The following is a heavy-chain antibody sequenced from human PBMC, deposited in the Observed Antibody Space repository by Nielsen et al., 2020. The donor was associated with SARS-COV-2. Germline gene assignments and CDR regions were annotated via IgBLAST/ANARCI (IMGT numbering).Heavy chain of an antibody. CDR1: GFTFDDYS. CDR3: AKQDGYSLYYFDY. D-gene: IGHD5-24*01. CDR2: ISWDGYNI. Sequence: GALRLSCAASGFTFDDYSMHWVRQAPGKGLEWVSVISWDGYNIYYADSVKGRFTMSRDNSKNSVYLQMNSLTIEDTALYYCAKQDGYSLYYFDYWGQGTLVTVSS. J-gene: IGHJ4*02. V-gene: IGHV3-43*01.